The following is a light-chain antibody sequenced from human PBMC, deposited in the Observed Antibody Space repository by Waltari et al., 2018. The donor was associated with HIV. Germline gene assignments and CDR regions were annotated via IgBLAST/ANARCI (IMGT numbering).Light chain of an antibody. Sequence: QSALTQPASVSGSPGRSITISCTGTSSDIGGYNYVSWYQQHPGKAPKLMIYEVSKRPSGVSSRFSDSKSGNTASRTISGLQAEDEADYYCSSYTGSTTVVFGGGTKVTVL. CDR1: SSDIGGYNY. J-gene: IGLJ2*01. CDR3: SSYTGSTTVV. CDR2: EVS. V-gene: IGLV2-14*03.